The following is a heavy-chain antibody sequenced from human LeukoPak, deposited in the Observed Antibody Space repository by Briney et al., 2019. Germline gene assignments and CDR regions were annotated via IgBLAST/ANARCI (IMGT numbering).Heavy chain of an antibody. CDR2: IIPVLRTT. CDR1: GGTLNSYS. J-gene: IGHJ4*02. V-gene: IGHV1-69*13. D-gene: IGHD5-24*01. Sequence: ASVKVSCKASGGTLNSYSVSWVRQTPRQGLEWMGGIIPVLRTTKYAQKFQDRVTITADESMNTAYMEVNSLRSEDTAVYYCAILEMATIEWGQGTLVTVSS. CDR3: AILEMATIE.